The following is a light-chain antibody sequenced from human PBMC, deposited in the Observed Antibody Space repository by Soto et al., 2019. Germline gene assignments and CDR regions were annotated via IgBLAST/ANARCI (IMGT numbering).Light chain of an antibody. Sequence: DIQITQSPSSVSASVGDGVTISFQASQGISRSLAWYQQKPGKAPTLLIYHASSLESGVPSRFSGSGSGTEFTLTISSLQPDDVATYYCQQYNTYLSFGQGTKVDIK. CDR2: HAS. CDR3: QQYNTYLS. CDR1: QGISRS. V-gene: IGKV1-5*01. J-gene: IGKJ1*01.